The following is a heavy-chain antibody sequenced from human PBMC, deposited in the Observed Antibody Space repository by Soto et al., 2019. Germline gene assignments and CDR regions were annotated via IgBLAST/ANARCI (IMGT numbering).Heavy chain of an antibody. CDR1: GDSISSSTSY. D-gene: IGHD6-19*01. CDR3: ARHLAVATDRSIDY. V-gene: IGHV4-39*01. CDR2: VYYSGRT. J-gene: IGHJ4*02. Sequence: LQLQESGPGLVKPSETLSLTCTVSGDSISSSTSYWSWIRQPPGKGLEWIGNVYYSGRTSYNPSLKSRVTISVDTSKNQFSVKLDSVTAADTAVYFCARHLAVATDRSIDYWGQGTLVTVSS.